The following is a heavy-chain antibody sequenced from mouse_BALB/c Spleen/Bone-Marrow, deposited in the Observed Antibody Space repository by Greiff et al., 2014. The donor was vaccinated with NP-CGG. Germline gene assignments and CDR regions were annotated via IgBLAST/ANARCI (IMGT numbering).Heavy chain of an antibody. CDR2: IDPANGNT. Sequence: VQLQQSGAELVKPGASVKLSYTASGFNIKDTYIHWVKQRPEQGLEWIGGIDPANGNTKYDPKFQGKATITADTSSITAYLQLSSLTSEDTAVYYCARDYGRTAWFAYWGQGTLVTVSA. J-gene: IGHJ3*01. V-gene: IGHV14-3*02. CDR1: GFNIKDTY. D-gene: IGHD1-1*01. CDR3: ARDYGRTAWFAY.